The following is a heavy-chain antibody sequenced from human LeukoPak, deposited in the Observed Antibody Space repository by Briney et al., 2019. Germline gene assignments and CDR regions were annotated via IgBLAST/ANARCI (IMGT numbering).Heavy chain of an antibody. Sequence: GGSLRLSCAASGVTFRNYAMSWVRQAPGKGLEWVAGISASDGSTYYADSVQGRFTISRDNSKNTLYLHINSLRAEDTATYYRAKDRTTVARIFDYWGQGTLVTVSS. CDR2: ISASDGST. D-gene: IGHD1/OR15-1a*01. J-gene: IGHJ4*02. V-gene: IGHV3-23*01. CDR1: GVTFRNYA. CDR3: AKDRTTVARIFDY.